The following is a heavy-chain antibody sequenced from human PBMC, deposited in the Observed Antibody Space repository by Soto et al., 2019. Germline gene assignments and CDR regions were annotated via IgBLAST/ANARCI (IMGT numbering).Heavy chain of an antibody. V-gene: IGHV1-69*08. CDR3: ARDLGDTSFTRGY. CDR1: GGTFSSYT. D-gene: IGHD5-18*01. Sequence: QVQLVQSGAEVKKPGSSVKVSCKASGGTFSSYTLNWVRQAPGQGLEWMGRIIPVLGIVNYAQKFQGRIKITADKSTTTGYMELSSLRSEDTAVYYCARDLGDTSFTRGYWGQGTLVTVSS. CDR2: IIPVLGIV. J-gene: IGHJ4*02.